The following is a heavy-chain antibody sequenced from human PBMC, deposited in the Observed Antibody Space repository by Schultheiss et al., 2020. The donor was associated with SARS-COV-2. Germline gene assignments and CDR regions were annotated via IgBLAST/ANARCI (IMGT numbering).Heavy chain of an antibody. Sequence: SETLSLTCIVSGGSISSGGYYWSWIRQHPGKGLEWIGYIYYSGSTYYNPSLKSRVTISVDTSKNQFSLKLRSVTATDTAVYYCASTSDIVVAVASTWGQGTLVTVSS. CDR2: IYYSGST. D-gene: IGHD2-15*01. V-gene: IGHV4-31*03. CDR1: GGSISSGGYY. CDR3: ASTSDIVVAVAST. J-gene: IGHJ1*01.